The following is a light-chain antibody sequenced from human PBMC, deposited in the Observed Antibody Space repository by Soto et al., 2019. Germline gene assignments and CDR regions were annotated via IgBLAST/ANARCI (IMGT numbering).Light chain of an antibody. J-gene: IGKJ2*01. Sequence: DIEMTQSPSSLSASVGDRVTITCRASQSITRYLNWYQQKPGKGPKLLIYAASSLHSGVPSRFSGSESGTEFTLTINSLQPEDFATYYCQQTYITPYTFGQGTRLEI. V-gene: IGKV1-39*01. CDR1: QSITRY. CDR3: QQTYITPYT. CDR2: AAS.